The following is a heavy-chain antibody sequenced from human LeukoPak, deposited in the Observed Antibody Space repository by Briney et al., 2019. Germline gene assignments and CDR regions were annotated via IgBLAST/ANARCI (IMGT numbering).Heavy chain of an antibody. D-gene: IGHD3-16*01. CDR1: GGSISSSNYY. V-gene: IGHV4-39*01. CDR3: ARRLSGPLDY. J-gene: IGHJ4*02. Sequence: PSETLSLTCTVSGGSISSSNYYWGWIRQPPGKGLEWIGSIYYSGSTYYNPSLKSRVTISVVTFKKQFSLKLSSVTAADTAVYYCARRLSGPLDYWGQGTLVTVSS. CDR2: IYYSGST.